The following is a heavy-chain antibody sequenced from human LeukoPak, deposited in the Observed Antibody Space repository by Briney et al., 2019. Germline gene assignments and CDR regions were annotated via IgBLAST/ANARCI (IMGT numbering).Heavy chain of an antibody. CDR1: GFTFSNYW. D-gene: IGHD1-26*01. CDR3: ARDLELLGFDY. J-gene: IGHJ4*02. CDR2: IKQDGSEK. V-gene: IGHV3-7*01. Sequence: PGGSLRLSCVVSGFTFSNYWMSWVRQAPGKGLEWVANIKQDGSEKYYVDSVKGRFTISRDNAKNSLYLQMNSLRAEDTAVYYCARDLELLGFDYWGQGTLVTVSS.